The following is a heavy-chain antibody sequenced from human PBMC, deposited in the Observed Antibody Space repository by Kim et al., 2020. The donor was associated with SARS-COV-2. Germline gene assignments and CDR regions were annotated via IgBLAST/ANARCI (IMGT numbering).Heavy chain of an antibody. J-gene: IGHJ3*02. Sequence: GGSLRLSCAASGFTFTTYSMHWVRQAPGKGLEWVALISYDGSTKYYADSMKGRFTISRDNSKNTLYLQLNSLRAEDTALYYCAKETSPDAFDIWGQGTMVTVSS. CDR3: AKETSPDAFDI. CDR1: GFTFTTYS. CDR2: ISYDGSTK. V-gene: IGHV3-30-3*01.